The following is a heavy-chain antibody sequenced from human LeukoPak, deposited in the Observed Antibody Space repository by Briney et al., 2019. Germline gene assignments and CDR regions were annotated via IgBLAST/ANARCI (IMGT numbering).Heavy chain of an antibody. V-gene: IGHV3-23*01. Sequence: GGSLRLSCAPSLFTSRSYAMSSVREAPGEGLEWGSAISGSVGSTSYADSVKGRFTISRDHSKNTLYLQMNSLRAEDTAVYYCGSGYDPVSYFDYWGQGTLVTVSS. CDR3: GSGYDPVSYFDY. CDR1: LFTSRSYA. D-gene: IGHD5-12*01. J-gene: IGHJ4*02. CDR2: ISGSVGST.